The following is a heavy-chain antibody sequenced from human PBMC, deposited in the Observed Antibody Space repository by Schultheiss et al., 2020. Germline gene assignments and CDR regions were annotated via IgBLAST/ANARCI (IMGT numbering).Heavy chain of an antibody. V-gene: IGHV4-59*01. CDR2: ISYTGST. CDR1: GGSISSYY. CDR3: ARDRNWNYVPGEDYYYGMDV. D-gene: IGHD1-7*01. Sequence: SETLSLTCTVSGGSISSYYWSWIRQPPGKGLEWIGYISYTGSTDYNPSLKSRITISVDTSKNQFSLKLSSVTAADTAVYYCARDRNWNYVPGEDYYYGMDVWGQGTTVTVSS. J-gene: IGHJ6*02.